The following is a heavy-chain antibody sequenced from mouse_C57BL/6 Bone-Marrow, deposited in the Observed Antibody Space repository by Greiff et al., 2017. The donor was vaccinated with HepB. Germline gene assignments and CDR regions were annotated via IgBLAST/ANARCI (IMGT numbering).Heavy chain of an antibody. CDR1: GFTFSSYG. CDR3: ARHGANWDWYFDV. Sequence: DVMLVESGGDLVKPGGSLKLSCAASGFTFSSYGMSWVRQTPDKRLEWVATISSGGRYTYYPDSVKGRFTISRDNAKKTLYLQMSSRESEETAMYYCARHGANWDWYFDVWGTGTTVTVSS. J-gene: IGHJ1*03. V-gene: IGHV5-6*02. CDR2: ISSGGRYT. D-gene: IGHD4-1*01.